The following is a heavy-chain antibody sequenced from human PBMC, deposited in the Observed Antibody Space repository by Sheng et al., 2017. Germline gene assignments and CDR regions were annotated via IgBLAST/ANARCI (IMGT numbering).Heavy chain of an antibody. J-gene: IGHJ4*02. CDR3: VRDGNGWERPYDY. D-gene: IGHD1-26*01. CDR2: IQNDGITS. V-gene: IGHV3-74*01. CDR1: GFTFKPYW. Sequence: EVQLVASGGGLVQPGGSLRLSCAASGFTFKPYWMHWVRQAPGEGLVWVSLIQNDGITSNYADSVKGRFTISRDDAKNTLYLQMNSLRAEDTAVYYCVRDGNGWERPYDYWGQGTQVTVSS.